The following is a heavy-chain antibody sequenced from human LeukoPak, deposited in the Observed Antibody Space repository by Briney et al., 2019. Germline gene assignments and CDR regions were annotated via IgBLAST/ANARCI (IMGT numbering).Heavy chain of an antibody. Sequence: SETLSLTCAVYGGSFSRYFWSWIRHPPGKGLEWIGEINHSGSTNYNPSLKSRVTISVDPSKSQFSLNLSSVTAADTAVYYCAREVILGYYYMDVWGKGTTVTVSS. CDR3: AREVILGYYYMDV. V-gene: IGHV4-34*01. CDR1: GGSFSRYF. J-gene: IGHJ6*03. D-gene: IGHD3-22*01. CDR2: INHSGST.